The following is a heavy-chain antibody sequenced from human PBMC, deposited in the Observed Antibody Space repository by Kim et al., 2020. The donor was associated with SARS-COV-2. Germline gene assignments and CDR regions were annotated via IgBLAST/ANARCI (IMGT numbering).Heavy chain of an antibody. CDR3: ATEGGSWDYFDF. CDR2: IFHSGSA. Sequence: SETLSLTCNVSGGSTSSIDYYWAWIRQPPGKGPEWIRSIFHSGSAYYNPSLKSRVTISVDTSKNQFSLKLASVTAADTAVYYCATEGGSWDYFDFWGQG. D-gene: IGHD6-13*01. V-gene: IGHV4-39*01. J-gene: IGHJ4*02. CDR1: GGSTSSIDYY.